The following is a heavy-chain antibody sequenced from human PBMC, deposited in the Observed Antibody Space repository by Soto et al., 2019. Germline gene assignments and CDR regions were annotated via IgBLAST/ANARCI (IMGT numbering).Heavy chain of an antibody. D-gene: IGHD2-8*02. CDR1: GYTFSRYG. CDR3: ARESTGLSFDH. V-gene: IGHV1-3*04. Sequence: QVQLIPSGAEVEKPGTSVKVSCKASGYTFSRYGMHWVRQAPGQGLEWMGWINTANGKTGYSEKFQGRVTITRGTSATTAYMELHSLRSEDTATYYCARESTGLSFDHWGQGILVTVSS. J-gene: IGHJ4*02. CDR2: INTANGKT.